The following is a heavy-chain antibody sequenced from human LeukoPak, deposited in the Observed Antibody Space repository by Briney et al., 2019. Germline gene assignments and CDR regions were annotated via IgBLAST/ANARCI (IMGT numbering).Heavy chain of an antibody. V-gene: IGHV4-4*02. J-gene: IGHJ6*03. Sequence: SETLSLTCAVSGGSISSSNWWSWVRQPPGKGLEWIGEIYHSGSTNYNPSLKGRVTISVDKSKNQFSLKLSSVTAADTAVYYCARDRNSSSWYEGVYYYYYYMDVWGKGTTVTVSS. CDR1: GGSISSSNW. CDR3: ARDRNSSSWYEGVYYYYYYMDV. CDR2: IYHSGST. D-gene: IGHD6-13*01.